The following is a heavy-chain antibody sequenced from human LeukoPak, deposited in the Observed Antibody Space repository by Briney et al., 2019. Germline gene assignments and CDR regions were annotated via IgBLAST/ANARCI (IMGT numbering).Heavy chain of an antibody. J-gene: IGHJ3*02. CDR3: AAVGYCSGGTCSYDAFDM. CDR1: GGSISSYY. Sequence: SETLSLTCTVSGGSISSYYWSWIRQPPGKGLEWIGYIYYTGSTNYNPSLKSRVTMSVDTSKNQFSLNLSSVTAADTAVYFCAAVGYCSGGTCSYDAFDMWGQGTMVTVSS. CDR2: IYYTGST. V-gene: IGHV4-59*01. D-gene: IGHD2-15*01.